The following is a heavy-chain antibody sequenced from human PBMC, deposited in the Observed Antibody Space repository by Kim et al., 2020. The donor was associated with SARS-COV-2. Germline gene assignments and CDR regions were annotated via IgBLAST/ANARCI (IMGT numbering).Heavy chain of an antibody. CDR2: INPNSGGT. V-gene: IGHV1-2*02. D-gene: IGHD3-10*01. CDR1: GYTFTGYY. CDR3: ARERVTMVRGVIGYYYGMDV. J-gene: IGHJ6*02. Sequence: ASVKVSCKASGYTFTGYYMHWVRQAPGQGLEWMGWINPNSGGTNYAQKFQGRVTMTRDTSISTAYMELSRLRSDDTAVYYCARERVTMVRGVIGYYYGMDVWGQGTTVTVSS.